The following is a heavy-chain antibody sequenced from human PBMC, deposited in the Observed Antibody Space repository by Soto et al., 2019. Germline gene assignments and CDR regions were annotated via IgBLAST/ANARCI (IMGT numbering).Heavy chain of an antibody. CDR2: IWYDGSNR. V-gene: IGHV3-33*01. CDR3: ARDRRTVRDYCDF. CDR1: GFIFSSYG. D-gene: IGHD4-4*01. J-gene: IGHJ4*02. Sequence: QVQLAESGGGVVQPGRSLRLSCAASGFIFSSYGMHWVRQAPGKGLEWVAVIWYDGSNRHYADSVKGRFTISRDNSKNTVHLQMNSLRVDETAVYYCARDRRTVRDYCDFWGQGTLVTVSS.